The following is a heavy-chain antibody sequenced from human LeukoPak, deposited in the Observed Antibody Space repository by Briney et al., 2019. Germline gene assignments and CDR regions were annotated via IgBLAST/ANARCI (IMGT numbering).Heavy chain of an antibody. V-gene: IGHV4-59*08. J-gene: IGHJ4*02. CDR2: IHYTGTT. CDR3: ARSYYDSSDYYFTS. CDR1: GGSINSHY. Sequence: SETLSLTCIVSGGSINSHYWSWIRQPPGKGLEWIGDIHYTGTTKYNPSVKSRVTISIDTSKNQFSLELSSVTATDTAVYYCARSYYDSSDYYFTSWGQGILVTVSS. D-gene: IGHD3-22*01.